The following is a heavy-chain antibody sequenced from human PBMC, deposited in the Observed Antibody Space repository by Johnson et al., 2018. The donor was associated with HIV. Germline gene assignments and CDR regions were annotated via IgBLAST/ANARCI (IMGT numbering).Heavy chain of an antibody. D-gene: IGHD6-6*01. CDR3: SWMLGIEGRHDAYDM. Sequence: VQLVESGGGVVHPGRSLRLSCAASGFTFSSYGMHWVRQAPGKGLEWVAVIWYDGATKYYADSVKGRLTISRDNSNDTIYLQMNSLTSEDTAVYYCSWMLGIEGRHDAYDMWGRGTKVTVSP. V-gene: IGHV3-33*01. J-gene: IGHJ3*02. CDR1: GFTFSSYG. CDR2: IWYDGATK.